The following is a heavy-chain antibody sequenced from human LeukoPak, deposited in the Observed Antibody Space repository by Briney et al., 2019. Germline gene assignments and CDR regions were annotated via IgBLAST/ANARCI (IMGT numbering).Heavy chain of an antibody. CDR1: GGSISSTSYY. CDR2: IYYSGST. J-gene: IGHJ5*02. V-gene: IGHV4-61*05. CDR3: ARFPVPAARGHNLFDP. Sequence: SSETLSLTCTVSGGSISSTSYYWGWIRQPPGKGLEWIGYIYYSGSTNYNPSLKSRVTTSVDTSKNQFSLKLSSVTAADTAVYYCARFPVPAARGHNLFDPWGQGTLVTVSS. D-gene: IGHD2-2*01.